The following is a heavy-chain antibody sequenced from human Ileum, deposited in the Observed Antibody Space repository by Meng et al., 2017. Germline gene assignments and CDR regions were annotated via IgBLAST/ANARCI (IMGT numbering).Heavy chain of an antibody. D-gene: IGHD4-17*01. V-gene: IGHV3-7*01. J-gene: IGHJ3*02. Sequence: GGSLRLSCAASGFTFRSSWMGWVRQPPGRGLEWVANIKQDGSDKQYADSVRGRFTISRDNAENSLYLQMNNVRAEDMAAYYCARDPDYGAFDIWGQGTRVTCSS. CDR2: IKQDGSDK. CDR3: ARDPDYGAFDI. CDR1: GFTFRSSW.